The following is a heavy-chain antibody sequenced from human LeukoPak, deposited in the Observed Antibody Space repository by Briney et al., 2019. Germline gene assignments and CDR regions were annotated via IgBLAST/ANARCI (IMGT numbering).Heavy chain of an antibody. D-gene: IGHD3-22*01. CDR2: IYYSGST. V-gene: IGHV4-31*03. J-gene: IGHJ4*02. CDR3: ARYLKGHYDSSGYLDY. CDR1: GGSISSGGYY. Sequence: SQTLSLTCTVSGGSISSGGYYWSWIRQHPGKGLEWIGYIYYSGSTYYNPSLKSRVTISVDTFKNQFSLKLSSVTAADTAVYYCARYLKGHYDSSGYLDYWGQGTLVTVSS.